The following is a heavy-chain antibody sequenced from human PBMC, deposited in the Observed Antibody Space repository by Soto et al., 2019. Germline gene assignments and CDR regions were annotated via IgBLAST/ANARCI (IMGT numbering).Heavy chain of an antibody. J-gene: IGHJ4*02. CDR1: EEPFTTVA. V-gene: IGHV1-69*06. CDR2: PTPAFGTA. CDR3: WRHDKTALPPLDS. D-gene: IGHD1-1*01. Sequence: QVHLGQPGAEGRGPGPAWKASCSVLGLEEPFTTVAPNGWRRAPGQGLEGMGGPTPAFGTATYAQKFQGRVTITADTSTTTAYMELSSLRSDDTAVYYCWRHDKTALPPLDSWGQGTLVSVSS.